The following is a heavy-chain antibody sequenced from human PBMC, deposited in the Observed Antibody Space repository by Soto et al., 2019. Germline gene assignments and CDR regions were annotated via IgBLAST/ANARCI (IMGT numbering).Heavy chain of an antibody. V-gene: IGHV4-30-2*01. D-gene: IGHD3-10*01. CDR3: ARVPGP. CDR1: GGSISSGGYS. Sequence: QLQLQESGSGLVKPSQTLSLTCAVAGGSISSGGYSWSWIRKPQGKGLEWLGYIYHSGSTSYNPSLKSRVTISVYRSKNQGSRKLSSVTAADTAVYYCARVPGPWGQGTLVTVSS. CDR2: IYHSGST. J-gene: IGHJ5*02.